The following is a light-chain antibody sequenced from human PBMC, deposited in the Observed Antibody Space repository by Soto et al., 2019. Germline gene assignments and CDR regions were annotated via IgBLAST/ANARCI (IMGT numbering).Light chain of an antibody. CDR2: DAS. J-gene: IGKJ1*01. V-gene: IGKV1-5*01. Sequence: IQMTQSPSTLSASIRDRVGITCLSSQNISSWLAWYQQKPGEAPKLLIYDASSLEIGVQSRISGSGSGTEFTLTISSLQPDDFATYYCQQYNSDSPWTFGQGTQVDI. CDR3: QQYNSDSPWT. CDR1: QNISSW.